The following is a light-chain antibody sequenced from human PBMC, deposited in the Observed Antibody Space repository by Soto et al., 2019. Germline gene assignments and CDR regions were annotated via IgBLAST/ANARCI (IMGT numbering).Light chain of an antibody. CDR1: QAISGY. J-gene: IGKJ1*01. CDR3: QHPQWA. CDR2: AAS. Sequence: IQLTQSPSSLSASVGDRVTITCRASQAISGYVAWYQQRPGRAPQLLIYAASALHTGVPSRFSGSGSGTDFTLTITSLQPEDFGTYYCQHPQWAFGQGTTVEI. V-gene: IGKV1-9*01.